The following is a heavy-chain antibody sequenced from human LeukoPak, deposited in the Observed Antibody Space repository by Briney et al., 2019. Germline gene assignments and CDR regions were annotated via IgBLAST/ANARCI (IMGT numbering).Heavy chain of an antibody. Sequence: SETLSLTCAVYGGSFSGYYWSWIRQPPGKGLEWIGEINHNGSTNYNPSLKSRVTISVDTSKNQFSLKLSSVTAADTAVYYCARGKWLRSSFDYWGQGTLVTVSS. J-gene: IGHJ4*02. D-gene: IGHD5-12*01. V-gene: IGHV4-34*01. CDR3: ARGKWLRSSFDY. CDR1: GGSFSGYY. CDR2: INHNGST.